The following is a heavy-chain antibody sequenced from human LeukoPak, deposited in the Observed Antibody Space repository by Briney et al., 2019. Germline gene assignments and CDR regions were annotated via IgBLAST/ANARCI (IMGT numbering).Heavy chain of an antibody. D-gene: IGHD6-19*01. CDR1: RCTFTGYY. J-gene: IGHJ3*02. CDR2: INPNSGDT. CDR3: ARDLYSSGWTDAFDI. V-gene: IGHV1-2*02. Sequence: ASVKVSCKASRCTFTGYYMHWVREAPGQGLEWGGWINPNSGDTNYSRKFQGRVSMTRDTSINTAYMELSRLTSDDTAVYYCARDLYSSGWTDAFDIWGQGTMVTVSS.